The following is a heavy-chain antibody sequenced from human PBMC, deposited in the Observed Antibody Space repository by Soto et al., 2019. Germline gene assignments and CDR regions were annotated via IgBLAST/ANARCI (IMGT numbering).Heavy chain of an antibody. V-gene: IGHV3-73*02. D-gene: IGHD1-7*01. CDR2: IRSKANSYAT. Sequence: EVQLVESGGGLVQPGGSLKLSCAASGFTFSGSAMHWVRQASGKGLEWVGRIRSKANSYATAYAASVKGRFTISRDDSKNTAYLQMNSLKTEDTAVYYCTRELELPFDYWGQGILVTVSS. CDR1: GFTFSGSA. J-gene: IGHJ4*02. CDR3: TRELELPFDY.